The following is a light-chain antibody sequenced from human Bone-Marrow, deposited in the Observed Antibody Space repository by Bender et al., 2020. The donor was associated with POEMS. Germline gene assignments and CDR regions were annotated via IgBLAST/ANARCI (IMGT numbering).Light chain of an antibody. J-gene: IGLJ3*02. CDR3: ISYTSSGTPV. V-gene: IGLV2-14*01. CDR1: DNLGNRF. Sequence: LTQPPSVSVSPGQTATITCSGDNLGNRFACWYQQHPGTVPKLMIYDVNTRPSGVSNRFSGSKSGNTASLTISGLQAEDEADYYCISYTSSGTPVFGGGTKLTVL. CDR2: DVN.